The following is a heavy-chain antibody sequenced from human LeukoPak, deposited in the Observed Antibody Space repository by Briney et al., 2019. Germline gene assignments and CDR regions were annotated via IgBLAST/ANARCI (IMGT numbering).Heavy chain of an antibody. CDR3: ATSRTFDY. J-gene: IGHJ4*02. V-gene: IGHV3-7*01. Sequence: GGSLRLSCAASGFTFSSSTMNWVRQAPGKGLEWVANIKQDGSEKYYVDSVKGRFTISRDNAENSLYLQMNSLRAEDTAVYYCATSRTFDYWGQGTLVTVSS. CDR2: IKQDGSEK. D-gene: IGHD1-7*01. CDR1: GFTFSSST.